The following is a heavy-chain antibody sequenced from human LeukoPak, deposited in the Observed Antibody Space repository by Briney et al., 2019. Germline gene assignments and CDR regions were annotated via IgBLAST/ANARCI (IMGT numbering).Heavy chain of an antibody. CDR3: AKDRAELGARRSYAFDI. Sequence: GGSLRLSCAASRFAFGDYDMHWLRQAPGKGLVGVGGVNWNSAYVGHGVSMRGRVTVFRDNAQKSVYLEMHSLRPADRSLYYCAKDRAELGARRSYAFDISGQGTMVTVSS. CDR2: VNWNSAYV. CDR1: RFAFGDYD. V-gene: IGHV3-9*01. D-gene: IGHD1-26*01. J-gene: IGHJ3*02.